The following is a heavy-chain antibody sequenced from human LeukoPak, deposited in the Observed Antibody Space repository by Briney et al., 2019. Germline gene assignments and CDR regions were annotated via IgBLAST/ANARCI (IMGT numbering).Heavy chain of an antibody. CDR1: GFTFISYS. J-gene: IGHJ4*02. CDR2: VSSTGAYI. D-gene: IGHD6-13*01. CDR3: ARGLAAAGTRGPY. Sequence: GGSLRLSCAASGFTFISYSMIWVRQAPGKGLEWVSSVSSTGAYIYYADSLKGRFTISRDNAKNSLYLQMNSLRADDTAVYYCARGLAAAGTRGPYWGQGTLVTVSS. V-gene: IGHV3-21*01.